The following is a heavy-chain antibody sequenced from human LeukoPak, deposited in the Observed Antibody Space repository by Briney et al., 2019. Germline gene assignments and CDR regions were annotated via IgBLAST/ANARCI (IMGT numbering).Heavy chain of an antibody. V-gene: IGHV4-39*07. J-gene: IGHJ3*02. Sequence: SEALSLTCTVSGGSISSSSYYWGWIRQPPGKGLEWIGSIYYSGSTYYNPSLKSRVTISVDTSKNQFSLKLSSVTAADTAVYYCGRDLFTGYFDWSPNNLGAFDIWGQGTMVTVSS. CDR2: IYYSGST. CDR3: GRDLFTGYFDWSPNNLGAFDI. D-gene: IGHD3-9*01. CDR1: GGSISSSSYY.